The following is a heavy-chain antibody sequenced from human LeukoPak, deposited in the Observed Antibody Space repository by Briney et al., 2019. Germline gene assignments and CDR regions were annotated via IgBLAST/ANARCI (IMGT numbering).Heavy chain of an antibody. CDR1: GFTFSSYS. D-gene: IGHD2-8*01. CDR3: ARDLVVRFDP. CDR2: ISSSSSYI. V-gene: IGHV3-21*01. Sequence: GGSLRLSCAASGFTFSSYSMNWVRQAPGKGLEWVSSISSSSSYIYYADSVKGRFTVSRDNAKNSLYLQMNSLRAEDTAVYYCARDLVVRFDPWGQGTLVTVSS. J-gene: IGHJ5*02.